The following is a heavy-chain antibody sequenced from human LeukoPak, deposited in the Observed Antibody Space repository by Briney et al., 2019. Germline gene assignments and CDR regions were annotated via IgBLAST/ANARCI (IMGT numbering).Heavy chain of an antibody. J-gene: IGHJ3*02. CDR2: IKSKTDGGTT. CDR3: TTEYGGWYLSAFDI. D-gene: IGHD6-19*01. Sequence: SGGSLRLSCAASGFTFSNAWMSWVRQAPGKGLEWVGRIKSKTDGGTTDYAAPVKGRFTISRDDSKNTLYLQMNSLKTEDTAVYYCTTEYGGWYLSAFDIWGQGTMVTVSS. V-gene: IGHV3-15*01. CDR1: GFTFSNAW.